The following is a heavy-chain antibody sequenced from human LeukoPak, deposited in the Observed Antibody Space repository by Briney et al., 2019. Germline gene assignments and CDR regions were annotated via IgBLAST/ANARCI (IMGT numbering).Heavy chain of an antibody. CDR1: GGSFSGYY. V-gene: IGHV4-34*01. Sequence: SETLSLTCAVYGGSFSGYYWSWIRQPPGKGLEWIGEINHSGSTYYNPSLKSRVTISVDTSKNQFSLKLSSVTAADTAVYYCARDYYDYGDYSVFGPVYYFDYWGQGTLVTVSS. CDR3: ARDYYDYGDYSVFGPVYYFDY. J-gene: IGHJ4*02. CDR2: INHSGST. D-gene: IGHD4-17*01.